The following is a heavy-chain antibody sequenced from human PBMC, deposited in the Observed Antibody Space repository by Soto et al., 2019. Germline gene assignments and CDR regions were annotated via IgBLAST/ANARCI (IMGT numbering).Heavy chain of an antibody. D-gene: IGHD6-19*01. CDR2: ISVSGGSK. V-gene: IGHV3-23*01. J-gene: IGHJ4*02. CDR1: GFTFVTYA. CDR3: EKVYETDGRGWYGVDY. Sequence: PGGSLRLSCVASGFTFVTYAMSWVRQAPGKGLEWVSTISVSGGSKYYADSVKGRFTISRDNYRNTVYMQMNRLRAEDTAVYYCEKVYETDGRGWYGVDYWGQ.